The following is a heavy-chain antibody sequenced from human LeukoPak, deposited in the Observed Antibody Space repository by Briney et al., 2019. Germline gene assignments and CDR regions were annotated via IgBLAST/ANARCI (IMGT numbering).Heavy chain of an antibody. D-gene: IGHD3-9*01. Sequence: GESLKISCKGSGYSFTSYLIAWVRQMPGKGLEWMGIIYPGDSETRYSPSFQGQVTISADKSISTAYLQWSSLKASDTAMYYCARALRYFDWLEDWGQGTLVTVSS. CDR1: GYSFTSYL. V-gene: IGHV5-51*01. CDR2: IYPGDSET. J-gene: IGHJ4*02. CDR3: ARALRYFDWLED.